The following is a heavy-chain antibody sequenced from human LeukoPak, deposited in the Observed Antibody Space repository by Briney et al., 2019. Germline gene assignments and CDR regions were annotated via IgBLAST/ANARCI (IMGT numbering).Heavy chain of an antibody. CDR2: IYPGDSDT. Sequence: GESLKISCKASGYSFATYWIGWVRQMPGKGLEWMGIIYPGDSDTRYGPSFQGQVTISADKAISTAYLQWSSLKASDTAMYYCARWLGGDTGSLDYWGQGTLVTVSS. CDR1: GYSFATYW. CDR3: ARWLGGDTGSLDY. D-gene: IGHD2-8*02. V-gene: IGHV5-51*01. J-gene: IGHJ4*02.